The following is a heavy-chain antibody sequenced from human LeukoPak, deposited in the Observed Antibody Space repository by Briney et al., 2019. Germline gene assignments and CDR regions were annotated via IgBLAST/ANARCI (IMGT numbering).Heavy chain of an antibody. V-gene: IGHV4-59*08. CDR3: ARRAGGSGWYAP. CDR2: IYYGGST. J-gene: IGHJ5*02. Sequence: PSETLSLTCTVSGGSISSYYWSWIRQPPGKGLEWIGYIYYGGSTNYNPSLKSRVTISVDTSKNQFSLKLSSVTAADTAVYYCARRAGGSGWYAPWGQGTLVTVSS. D-gene: IGHD6-19*01. CDR1: GGSISSYY.